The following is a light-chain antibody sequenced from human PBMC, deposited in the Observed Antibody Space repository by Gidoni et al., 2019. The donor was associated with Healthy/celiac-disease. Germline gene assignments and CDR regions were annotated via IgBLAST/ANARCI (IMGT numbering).Light chain of an antibody. CDR3: QSYDSSLNVV. Sequence: QSVLPPPPSVSGAPGQRVTISCTGSSSNIGAGYDVHWYQQLPGTAPKLLLYGNSNRPSGVPDRFSGSKSGTSASLAITGLQAEDEADYYCQSYDSSLNVVFGGGTKLTVL. CDR2: GNS. CDR1: SSNIGAGYD. J-gene: IGLJ2*01. V-gene: IGLV1-40*01.